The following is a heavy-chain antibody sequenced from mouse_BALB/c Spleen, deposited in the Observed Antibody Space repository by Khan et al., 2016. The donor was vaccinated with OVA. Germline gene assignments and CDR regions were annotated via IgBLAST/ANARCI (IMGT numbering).Heavy chain of an antibody. V-gene: IGHV5-6-5*01. CDR3: AREAYRYDEYYFDY. CDR1: GFTFSSYV. Sequence: EVKLVESGGGSVKPGGSLKLSCAVSGFTFSSYVMSWVRQTPEKRLEWVASISSGGTTHYPDSVQGRFTISRDNAGNILYLQMSSLRSEDMAIYYCAREAYRYDEYYFDYWGQGTTLTVSS. J-gene: IGHJ2*01. D-gene: IGHD2-14*01. CDR2: ISSGGTT.